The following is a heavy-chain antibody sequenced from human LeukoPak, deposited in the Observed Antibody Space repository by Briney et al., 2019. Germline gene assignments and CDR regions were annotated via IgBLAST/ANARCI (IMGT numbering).Heavy chain of an antibody. Sequence: GGSLRLSCAASGFTFSIYSMNWVRQAPGKGLEWVSSISSSTTYIYYADSVKGRFTISRDNAKNSLYLQMNSLRAGDTAVYYCARVDPSYYDILTGYGDYWGQGTLVTVSS. CDR1: GFTFSIYS. J-gene: IGHJ4*02. CDR3: ARVDPSYYDILTGYGDY. D-gene: IGHD3-9*01. CDR2: ISSSTTYI. V-gene: IGHV3-21*01.